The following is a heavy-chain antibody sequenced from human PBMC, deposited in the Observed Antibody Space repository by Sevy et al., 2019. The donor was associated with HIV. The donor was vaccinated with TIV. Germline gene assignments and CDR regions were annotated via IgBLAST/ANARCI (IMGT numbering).Heavy chain of an antibody. J-gene: IGHJ4*02. CDR3: AREGCTKPHDY. Sequence: GGSLRLSCAASGFTFSKYSMSWVRQAPGKWLEWVSTFSFGCGRINYADSVKGRFTISRDDSKNTLYLQMNSLRAEDTAVYYCAREGCTKPHDYWGQGTLVTVSS. V-gene: IGHV3-23*01. CDR2: FSFGCGRI. CDR1: GFTFSKYS. D-gene: IGHD2-8*01.